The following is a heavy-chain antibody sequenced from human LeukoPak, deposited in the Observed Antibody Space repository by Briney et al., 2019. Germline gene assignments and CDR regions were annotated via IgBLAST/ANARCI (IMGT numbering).Heavy chain of an antibody. CDR1: GGSISSGSYY. CDR2: IYTSGST. J-gene: IGHJ6*03. Sequence: SETLSLTCTVSGGSISSGSYYWSWIRQPAGKGLEWIGRIYTSGSTNYNPSLKSRVTISVDTSKNQFSLKLSSVTAADTAVYYCAREGTYGGLRDYYYYMDVWGKGTTVTVSS. CDR3: AREGTYGGLRDYYYYMDV. D-gene: IGHD4-23*01. V-gene: IGHV4-61*02.